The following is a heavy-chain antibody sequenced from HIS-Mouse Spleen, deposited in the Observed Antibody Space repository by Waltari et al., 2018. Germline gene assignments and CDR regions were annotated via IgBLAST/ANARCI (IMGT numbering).Heavy chain of an antibody. D-gene: IGHD3-16*01. J-gene: IGHJ4*02. CDR2: INHSGST. CDR1: GWSFSGYS. Sequence: QVQLQQWGAGLLKPSETLSLTCAVYGWSFSGYSWSWIRQPPGKGLEWIGEINHSGSTNYNPSLKSRVTISVDTSKNQFSLKLSSVTAADTAVYYCARRLEMAPHYFDYWGQGTLVTVSS. CDR3: ARRLEMAPHYFDY. V-gene: IGHV4-34*01.